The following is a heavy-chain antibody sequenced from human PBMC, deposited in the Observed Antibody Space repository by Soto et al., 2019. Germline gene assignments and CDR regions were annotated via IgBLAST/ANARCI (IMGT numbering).Heavy chain of an antibody. CDR2: IYWDDDK. CDR3: AHSSGRSSSWYDFDY. J-gene: IGHJ4*02. Sequence: QITLKESGPTLVKPTQNLTLTCTFSGFSFSTSGVGVGWIRQPPGKALEWLALIYWDDDKRYSPSLKSRITIPKYTSKDQVVLTMTNMDPVDTASYYCAHSSGRSSSWYDFDYWGQGSLVTVSS. V-gene: IGHV2-5*02. D-gene: IGHD6-13*01. CDR1: GFSFSTSGVG.